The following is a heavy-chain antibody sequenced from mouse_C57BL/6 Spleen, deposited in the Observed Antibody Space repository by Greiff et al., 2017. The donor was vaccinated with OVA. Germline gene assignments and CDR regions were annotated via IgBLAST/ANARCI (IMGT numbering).Heavy chain of an antibody. V-gene: IGHV1-69*01. CDR1: GYTFTSYW. J-gene: IGHJ4*01. Sequence: QVQLQQPGAELVMPGASVKLSCKASGYTFTSYWMHWVKQRPGQGLEWIGEIDPSDSYTNFNQKFKGKSTLTVDKSSSTAYMQLSSLTSEDSAVYYCARSGSYYGSSDYAMDYWGQGTSVTVSS. D-gene: IGHD1-1*01. CDR2: IDPSDSYT. CDR3: ARSGSYYGSSDYAMDY.